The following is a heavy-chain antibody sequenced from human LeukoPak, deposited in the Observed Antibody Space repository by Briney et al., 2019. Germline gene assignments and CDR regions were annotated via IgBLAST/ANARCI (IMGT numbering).Heavy chain of an antibody. CDR3: SREGVGGGAFDI. J-gene: IGHJ3*02. CDR2: IKSKTNGGTT. Sequence: GGPLRLSCAASGFTFSSAWMSWVRQAPGKGLQWIGRIKSKTNGGTTDYAAPVKGRFTISRDDSKNTLYLQMNSLETGDTAMYYCSREGVGGGAFDIWGQGTLLTVSS. D-gene: IGHD3-3*01. V-gene: IGHV3-15*01. CDR1: GFTFSSAW.